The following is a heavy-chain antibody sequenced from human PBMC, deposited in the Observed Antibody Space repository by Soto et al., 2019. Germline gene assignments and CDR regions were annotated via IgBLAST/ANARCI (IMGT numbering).Heavy chain of an antibody. CDR2: IWYDGSNK. V-gene: IGHV3-33*01. D-gene: IGHD6-13*01. CDR3: ARDHIALDY. J-gene: IGHJ4*02. CDR1: GFTFSSYG. Sequence: VQLVESGGGVVQPGRSLRLSCAASGFTFSSYGMHWVRQAPGKGLEWVAVIWYDGSNKYYADSVKGRFTISRDNSKKTVYLQMNSLRAEDTAVYYCARDHIALDYWGQGTQVTVSS.